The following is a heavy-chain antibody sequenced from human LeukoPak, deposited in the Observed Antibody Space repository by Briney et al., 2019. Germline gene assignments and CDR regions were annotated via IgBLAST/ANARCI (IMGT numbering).Heavy chain of an antibody. J-gene: IGHJ4*02. CDR2: IWYDGSNK. V-gene: IGHV3-33*06. CDR1: GFTFSSYG. Sequence: GGSLRLSCAASGFTFSSYGMHWVRQAPGKGLEWVAVIWYDGSNKYYADSVKGRFTISRDNSKNTLYLQMNSLRAEDTAVYYCAKGDSSTTRCYFDYWGQGTLVTVSS. D-gene: IGHD6-13*01. CDR3: AKGDSSTTRCYFDY.